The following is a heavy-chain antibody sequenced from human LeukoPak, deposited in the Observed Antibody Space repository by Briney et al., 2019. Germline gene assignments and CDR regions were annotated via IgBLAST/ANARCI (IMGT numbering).Heavy chain of an antibody. CDR1: GFTFDDYG. Sequence: SGGSLRLSCAASGFTFDDYGMSWVRQGPGKGLEWVSGINWNGGSTGYADSVKGRFTISRDNAKNSLYLQMNSLRAEDTAVYYCARETAYSSSWYYFGSRGAYYYYMDVWGKGTTVTISS. CDR3: ARETAYSSSWYYFGSRGAYYYYMDV. CDR2: INWNGGST. V-gene: IGHV3-20*04. J-gene: IGHJ6*03. D-gene: IGHD6-13*01.